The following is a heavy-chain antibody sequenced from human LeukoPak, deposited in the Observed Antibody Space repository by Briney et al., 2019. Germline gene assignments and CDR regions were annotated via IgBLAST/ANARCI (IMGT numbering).Heavy chain of an antibody. CDR1: GYTFTSYG. Sequence: GASVKVSCKASGYTFTSYGISWVRQAPGQGLEWMGWISAYNGNTNYAQKLQGRVTMTTDTSTSTAYMGLRSLRSDDTAVYYCARDVAYYDFWSGSYGGMDVWGQGTTVTISS. CDR2: ISAYNGNT. J-gene: IGHJ6*02. D-gene: IGHD3-3*01. V-gene: IGHV1-18*01. CDR3: ARDVAYYDFWSGSYGGMDV.